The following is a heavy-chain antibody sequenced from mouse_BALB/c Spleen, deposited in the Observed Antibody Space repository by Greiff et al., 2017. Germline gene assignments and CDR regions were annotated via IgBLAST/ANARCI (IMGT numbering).Heavy chain of an antibody. CDR3: ARSGSLYYAMDY. Sequence: EVKLVESGAELVKPGASVKLSCTASGFNIKDTYMHWVKQRPEQGLEWIGRIDPANGNTKYDPKFQGKATITADTSSNTAYLQLSSLTSEDTAVYYCARSGSLYYAMDYWGQGTSVTVSS. CDR1: GFNIKDTY. CDR2: IDPANGNT. J-gene: IGHJ4*01. D-gene: IGHD1-1*01. V-gene: IGHV14-3*02.